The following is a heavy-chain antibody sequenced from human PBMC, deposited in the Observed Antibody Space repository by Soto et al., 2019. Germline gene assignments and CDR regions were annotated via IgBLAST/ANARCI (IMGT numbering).Heavy chain of an antibody. J-gene: IGHJ4*02. CDR1: GYSFTSYW. CDR2: IYPGNADT. CDR3: ARSLETLWTEYYFDY. D-gene: IGHD1-1*01. Sequence: GESLKISCKGSGYSFTSYWIGWVRHMPGKGLEWMGLIYPGNADTRYSPSFQGQVTTSADKSISTACLQWSSLKASDTAMYFCARSLETLWTEYYFDYWGQGTRVTVSS. V-gene: IGHV5-51*01.